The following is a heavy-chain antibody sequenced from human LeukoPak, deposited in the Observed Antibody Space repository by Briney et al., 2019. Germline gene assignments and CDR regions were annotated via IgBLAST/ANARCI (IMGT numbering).Heavy chain of an antibody. Sequence: ASVKVSCKASGYTFTSYGISWVRQAPGQGLEWMGWISAYNGNTNYAQKFQGRVTITADESTSTAYMELSSLRSEDTAVYYCANHRKNYGSGSGYYYYMDVWGKGTTVTISS. CDR1: GYTFTSYG. D-gene: IGHD3-10*01. V-gene: IGHV1-18*01. CDR3: ANHRKNYGSGSGYYYYMDV. CDR2: ISAYNGNT. J-gene: IGHJ6*03.